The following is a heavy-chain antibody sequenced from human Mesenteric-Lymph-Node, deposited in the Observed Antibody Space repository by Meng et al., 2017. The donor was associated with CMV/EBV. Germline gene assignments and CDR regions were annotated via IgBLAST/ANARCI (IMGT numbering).Heavy chain of an antibody. CDR2: IIPLFGTT. CDR3: ATGREIVVLSPAPKMDF. D-gene: IGHD2-2*01. Sequence: SWVRPAPGQGVEWMGGIIPLFGTTTYAQNFQGRVTITAVESTSTAYMEVRSLRSENTAVYYCATGREIVVLSPAPKMDFWGQGTLVTVSS. V-gene: IGHV1-69*01. J-gene: IGHJ4*02.